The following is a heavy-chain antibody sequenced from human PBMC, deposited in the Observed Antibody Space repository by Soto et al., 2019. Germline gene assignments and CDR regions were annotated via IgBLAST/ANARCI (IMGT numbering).Heavy chain of an antibody. Sequence: QTLSLTCALSGDSVSSNTAAWNWIRSSPSRGLEWLGRTYYRSNWRHDYAVSVRSRITVNADTSKNHFSLQLNSVTPDDTAVYYCARGVAGSGFDLWGQGTLVTVSS. V-gene: IGHV6-1*01. J-gene: IGHJ4*02. CDR3: ARGVAGSGFDL. CDR2: TYYRSNWRH. CDR1: GDSVSSNTAA. D-gene: IGHD6-19*01.